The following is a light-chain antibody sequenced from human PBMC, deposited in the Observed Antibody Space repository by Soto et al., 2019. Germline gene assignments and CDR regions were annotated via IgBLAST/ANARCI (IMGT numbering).Light chain of an antibody. CDR2: EVT. J-gene: IGLJ1*01. Sequence: QSVLTQPASVSGSPGQSIAISCTGTRSDVGAYNYVSWYQQHPGKAPKLMISEVTNRPSGDSDRFSGSKSGNTASLTISGLQAEDEADYYCSSFTSRFTFVFGTGTKVTVL. CDR3: SSFTSRFTFV. CDR1: RSDVGAYNY. V-gene: IGLV2-14*01.